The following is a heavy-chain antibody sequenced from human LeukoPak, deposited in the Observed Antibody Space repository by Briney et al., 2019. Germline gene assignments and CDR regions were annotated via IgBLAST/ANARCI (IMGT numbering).Heavy chain of an antibody. Sequence: GGSLRLSCAASGFTFSSYEMNWVRQAPGKGLEWVSSISSGSSYIYYADSVKGRFTISRDNAKNSLYLQMNSLRAEDTAVYYCARDGGDIVATRNFDYWGQGTLVTVSS. CDR2: ISSGSSYI. J-gene: IGHJ4*02. CDR3: ARDGGDIVATRNFDY. V-gene: IGHV3-21*01. CDR1: GFTFSSYE. D-gene: IGHD5-12*01.